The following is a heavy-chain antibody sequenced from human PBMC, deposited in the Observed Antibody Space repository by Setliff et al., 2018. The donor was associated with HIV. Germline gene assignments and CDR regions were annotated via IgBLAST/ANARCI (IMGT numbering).Heavy chain of an antibody. Sequence: GGSLRLSCTGSGITFSTYGMNWVRQAPGKGLEWLSYISSGSSTIYYKDAVKGRFTISRDNAKNSLYLQMNSLRADDTAVYYCARDNGGRWNSDLDSWGQGTLVTVS. J-gene: IGHJ4*02. D-gene: IGHD2-8*01. CDR1: GITFSTYG. V-gene: IGHV3-48*01. CDR3: ARDNGGRWNSDLDS. CDR2: ISSGSSTI.